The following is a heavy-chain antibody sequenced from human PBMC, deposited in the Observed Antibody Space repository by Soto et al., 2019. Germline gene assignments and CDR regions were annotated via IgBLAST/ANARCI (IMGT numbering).Heavy chain of an antibody. CDR2: IYYSGDT. J-gene: IGHJ6*02. CDR3: AREWSGGRRDGNPDKYYGMDV. D-gene: IGHD2-15*01. CDR1: GGSISSGSFY. Sequence: QVQLQESGPGLVKPSQPLSLTCTVSGGSISSGSFYWTWIRQHPGKGLEFIGYIYYSGDTYYNPSLRGRVIISLDPSKNRFSLSLNSVNAADTAVYYCAREWSGGRRDGNPDKYYGMDVWGQGTKVTVSS. V-gene: IGHV4-31*03.